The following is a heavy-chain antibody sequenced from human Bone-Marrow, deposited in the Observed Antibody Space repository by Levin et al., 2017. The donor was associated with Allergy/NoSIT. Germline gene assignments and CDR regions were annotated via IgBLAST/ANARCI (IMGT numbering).Heavy chain of an antibody. CDR3: ARGCDGACSGTH. Sequence: AGGSLRLSCAASGFTFSSYWMHWVRQVPGKGLVWVSRINTDGSSTNYADSVKGRFTVSRDNARNTLYLQLNGLRAEDTDRYDCARGCDGACSGTHWGQGALVTVSS. J-gene: IGHJ4*02. CDR2: INTDGSST. V-gene: IGHV3-74*01. CDR1: GFTFSSYW. D-gene: IGHD2-21*02.